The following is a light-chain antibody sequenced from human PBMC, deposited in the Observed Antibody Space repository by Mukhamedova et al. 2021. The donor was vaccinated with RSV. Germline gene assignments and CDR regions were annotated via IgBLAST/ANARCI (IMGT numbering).Light chain of an antibody. CDR3: QEDGKFT. CDR2: GAS. J-gene: IGKJ3*01. V-gene: IGKV3-20*01. Sequence: GERATLSCRASQNVGKNYLDWYQQKPGQAPRLLIYGASSRATGIPSRVRGSGAGTDFTPPISRLEPGGFAVIYRQEDGKFT. CDR1: QNVGKNY.